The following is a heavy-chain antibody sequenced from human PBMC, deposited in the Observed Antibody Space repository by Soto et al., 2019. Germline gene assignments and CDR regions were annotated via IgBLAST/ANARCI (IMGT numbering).Heavy chain of an antibody. CDR3: ARETYCTTMNPYADDYYDIDV. D-gene: IGHD2-8*01. V-gene: IGHV3-7*01. Sequence: VGSLRLFCATSGFTFINHCMRWVRQAPEKGLEWVANINSEGTKKYYVDSVEGRFTISRDNAKSSLYLQMNSLRAEDTAVYYCARETYCTTMNPYADDYYDIDVWGQGTTVTVPS. J-gene: IGHJ6*02. CDR2: INSEGTKK. CDR1: GFTFINHC.